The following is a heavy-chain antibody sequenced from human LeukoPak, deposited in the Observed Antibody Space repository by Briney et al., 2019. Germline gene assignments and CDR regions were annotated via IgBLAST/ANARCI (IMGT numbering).Heavy chain of an antibody. Sequence: KPSETLSLTCAVSGGSISSSNWWSWVRQPPGKGLEWIGEIYRSGSTNYNPSLKSRVTISVDKSKNQFSLKLSSVTAADTAMYYCVKSGGYGLIDYWGQGTLVTVSS. CDR1: GGSISSSNW. J-gene: IGHJ4*02. V-gene: IGHV4-4*02. D-gene: IGHD6-19*01. CDR3: VKSGGYGLIDY. CDR2: IYRSGST.